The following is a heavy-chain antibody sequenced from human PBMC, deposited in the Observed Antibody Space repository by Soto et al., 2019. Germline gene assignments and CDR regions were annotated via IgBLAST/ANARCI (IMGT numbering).Heavy chain of an antibody. CDR2: INSDGSST. J-gene: IGHJ4*02. CDR1: GFTFSSYW. CDR3: ARDPLVDHYDSSGYFGY. V-gene: IGHV3-74*01. Sequence: GGSLRLSXAASGFTFSSYWMHWVRQAPGKGLVWVSRINSDGSSTSYADSVKGRFTISRDNAKNTLYLQMNSLRAEDTAVYYCARDPLVDHYDSSGYFGYWGQGTLVTVS. D-gene: IGHD3-22*01.